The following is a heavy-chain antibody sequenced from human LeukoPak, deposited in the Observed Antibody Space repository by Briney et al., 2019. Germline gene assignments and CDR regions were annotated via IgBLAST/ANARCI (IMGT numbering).Heavy chain of an antibody. CDR1: GYSFTTYW. V-gene: IGHV5-51*01. CDR2: IYPGDSDS. Sequence: RGESLKFSCKGSGYSFTTYWIAWVRQMPGKGLEWMGIIYPGDSDSRYSPSFQGQVTISADKSINTAYLQWSSLKASDTAMYYCARTFGSGSYYSALDYWGQGTLVTVSS. CDR3: ARTFGSGSYYSALDY. D-gene: IGHD3-10*01. J-gene: IGHJ4*02.